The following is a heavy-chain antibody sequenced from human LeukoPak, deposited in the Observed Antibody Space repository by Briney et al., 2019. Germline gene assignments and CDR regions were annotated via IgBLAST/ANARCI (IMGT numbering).Heavy chain of an antibody. CDR2: ISAYNGNT. CDR3: ARSMVPAANNWFDP. V-gene: IGHV1-18*01. CDR1: GYTFTSYG. D-gene: IGHD2-2*01. Sequence: ASVKVSCKASGYTFTSYGISWVRQAPGQGLEWMGWISAYNGNTNYAQKLQGRVTMTTDTSTSTAYMELRSLRSDDTAAYYCARSMVPAANNWFDPWGQGTLVTVSS. J-gene: IGHJ5*02.